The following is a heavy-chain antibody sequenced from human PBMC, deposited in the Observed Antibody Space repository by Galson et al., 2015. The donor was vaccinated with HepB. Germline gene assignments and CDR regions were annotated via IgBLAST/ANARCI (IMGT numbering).Heavy chain of an antibody. Sequence: SLRISCAASGFTFSSSGMHWVRQAPGKGLEWVAVIWYDGSNKYYADSVKGRFTISRDNSKNTLYLQMNSLRAEDTAVYYCARDWPPVGGDYVWGSYRPWVKNAFEILGRGTMVTVSS. CDR3: ARDWPPVGGDYVWGSYRPWVKNAFEI. D-gene: IGHD3-16*02. J-gene: IGHJ3*02. CDR2: IWYDGSNK. V-gene: IGHV3-33*01. CDR1: GFTFSSSG.